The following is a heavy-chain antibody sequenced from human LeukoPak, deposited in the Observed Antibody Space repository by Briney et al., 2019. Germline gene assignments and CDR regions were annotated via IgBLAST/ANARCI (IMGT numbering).Heavy chain of an antibody. CDR3: ATRALTHATVFYYYYYGMDV. CDR1: GYTLTELS. D-gene: IGHD1-14*01. Sequence: VASVKVSCKVSGYTLTELSMHWVRQAPGKGLEWMGGFDPGDGETIYAQKFQGRVTMTEDTSTDTAYMELSSLRSEDTAVYYCATRALTHATVFYYYYYGMDVWGQGTTVTVSS. V-gene: IGHV1-24*01. CDR2: FDPGDGET. J-gene: IGHJ6*02.